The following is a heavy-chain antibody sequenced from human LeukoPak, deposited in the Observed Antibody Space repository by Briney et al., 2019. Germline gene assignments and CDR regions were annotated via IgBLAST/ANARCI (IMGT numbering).Heavy chain of an antibody. V-gene: IGHV1-69*13. Sequence: SVKVSCKASGGTFSSYAISWVRQAPGQGLEWMGGIIPIFGTANYAQKFQGRVTITADESTSTAYMELSSLRSENTAVYYCARQSPHIAATIDYWGQGTLVTVSS. CDR3: ARQSPHIAATIDY. D-gene: IGHD6-13*01. J-gene: IGHJ4*02. CDR1: GGTFSSYA. CDR2: IIPIFGTA.